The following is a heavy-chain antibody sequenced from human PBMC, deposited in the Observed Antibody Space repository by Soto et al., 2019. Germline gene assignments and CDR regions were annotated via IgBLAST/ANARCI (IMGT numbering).Heavy chain of an antibody. CDR3: ASSAALVGATTWREYYYGYGMDV. Sequence: QVQLVQSGAEVKKPGSSVKVSCKASGGTFSSYAISWVRQAPGQALEWMGGIIPIFGTANYAQKFQGRVTITAAESTSTAYKELSSLGSEDTAGYYCASSAALVGATTWREYYYGYGMDVWGQGTTVIVSS. D-gene: IGHD1-26*01. J-gene: IGHJ6*02. V-gene: IGHV1-69*01. CDR1: GGTFSSYA. CDR2: IIPIFGTA.